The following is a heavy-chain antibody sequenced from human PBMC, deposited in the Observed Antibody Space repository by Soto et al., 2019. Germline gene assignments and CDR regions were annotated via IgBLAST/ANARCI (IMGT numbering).Heavy chain of an antibody. D-gene: IGHD1-1*01. Sequence: QVQLVESGGGLVKPGGSLRLSCAASGFTYSDYYMSWIRQAPGKGLEWVSYISSSGSTIYYADTVKGRFTISRDNAKNSLYVQMNSLKAEDTAVYYCASDAEPFAYWYFDLWGRGTLVTVSS. CDR2: ISSSGSTI. CDR1: GFTYSDYY. CDR3: ASDAEPFAYWYFDL. V-gene: IGHV3-11*01. J-gene: IGHJ2*01.